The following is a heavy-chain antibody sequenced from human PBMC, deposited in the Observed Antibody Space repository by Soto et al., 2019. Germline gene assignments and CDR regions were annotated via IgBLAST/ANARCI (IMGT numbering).Heavy chain of an antibody. CDR1: GFTFSSYA. Sequence: QLGGSLRLSCAASGFTFSSYAMSWVRQAPGKGLEWVSAISGSGGSTYYADSVKGRFTISRDNSKNTLYLQMNSLRAEDTAVYYCATWGVEQLLLQGYYYYYGMDVWGQGTTVTVSS. V-gene: IGHV3-23*01. CDR3: ATWGVEQLLLQGYYYYYGMDV. CDR2: ISGSGGST. D-gene: IGHD2-15*01. J-gene: IGHJ6*02.